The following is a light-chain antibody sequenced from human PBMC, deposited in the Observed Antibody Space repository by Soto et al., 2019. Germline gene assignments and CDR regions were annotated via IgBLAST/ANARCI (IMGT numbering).Light chain of an antibody. CDR1: QSINSD. CDR3: QQYYDTPPNT. V-gene: IGKV3D-15*01. Sequence: EIVMTQSPATLSVSPGETTRLSCRASQSINSDVAWYQQKVGQTPRLLIHGASTRATGIAARFSGSGSGTDFTLSISSLQAEDVAVYYCQQYYDTPPNTFGQGTKLEIK. CDR2: GAS. J-gene: IGKJ2*01.